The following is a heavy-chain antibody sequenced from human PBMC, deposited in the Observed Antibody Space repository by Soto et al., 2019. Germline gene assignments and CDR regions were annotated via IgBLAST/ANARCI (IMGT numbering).Heavy chain of an antibody. J-gene: IGHJ4*02. CDR1: GFTFSSFA. CDR2: ISGSGGT. Sequence: EVQLLESGGGLVQPGGSLRLSCVVSGFTFSSFAMSWVRQAPGKGLECVSIISGSGGTYYADAVKGRFTISRDNSKNTVYLQMSSLRVEDTAVYYCAREDNWNYFSFFEYWGQGTLVTVSS. D-gene: IGHD1-7*01. CDR3: AREDNWNYFSFFEY. V-gene: IGHV3-23*01.